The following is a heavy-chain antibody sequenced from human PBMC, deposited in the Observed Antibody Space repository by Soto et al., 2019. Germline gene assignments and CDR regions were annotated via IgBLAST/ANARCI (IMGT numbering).Heavy chain of an antibody. J-gene: IGHJ2*01. CDR2: FDPEDGET. Sequence: ASVKVSCKVSGYTLTELSMHWVRQAPGKGLEWMGGFDPEDGETIYAQKFQGRVTMTEDTSTDTAYMELSSLRSEDTAVYYCATRWGEYSCGWYWYFDLWGRGTLVTVSS. CDR3: ATRWGEYSCGWYWYFDL. V-gene: IGHV1-24*01. D-gene: IGHD6-25*01. CDR1: GYTLTELS.